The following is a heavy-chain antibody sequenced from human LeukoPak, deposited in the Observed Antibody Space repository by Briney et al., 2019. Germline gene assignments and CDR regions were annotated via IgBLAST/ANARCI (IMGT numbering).Heavy chain of an antibody. V-gene: IGHV3-23*01. CDR1: GFTFSSYA. CDR2: ISGSGGST. CDR3: AKMQGIAATGDIPY. Sequence: GGSLRLSCAASGFTFSSYAMSWVRQAPGKGLEWVSAISGSGGSTYYADSVRGRFTISRDNSKNTLYLQMNSLRVEDTAVYYCAKMQGIAATGDIPYWGQGTLVTVSS. J-gene: IGHJ4*02. D-gene: IGHD6-13*01.